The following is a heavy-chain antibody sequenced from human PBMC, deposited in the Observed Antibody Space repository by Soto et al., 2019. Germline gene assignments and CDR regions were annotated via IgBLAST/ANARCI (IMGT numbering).Heavy chain of an antibody. D-gene: IGHD4-17*01. CDR3: ARRESYGDYDDAFDI. J-gene: IGHJ3*02. V-gene: IGHV4-4*02. CDR2: IYHSGST. Sequence: QVRLQESGPGLVKPSGTLSLTCAVSGGSISSSNWWSWVRQPPGKGLEWIGEIYHSGSTNYNPSLKSRVTISVDKSKNQFSLKLSSVTAADTAVYYCARRESYGDYDDAFDIWGQGTMVTVSS. CDR1: GGSISSSNW.